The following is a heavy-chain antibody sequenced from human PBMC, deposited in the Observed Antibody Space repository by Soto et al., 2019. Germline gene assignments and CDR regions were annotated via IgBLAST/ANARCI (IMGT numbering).Heavy chain of an antibody. CDR3: ARASLLWTGTADGGGDY. CDR1: GYTFTSYA. Sequence: QVQLVQSGAEVKKPGASVKVSCKASGYTFTSYAMHWVRQAPGQRLEWMGWINAGNGNTKYSQKFQGRVTITRDTSARTAYMELSSLRSEDTAVYYCARASLLWTGTADGGGDYWGQGTLVTVSS. J-gene: IGHJ4*02. D-gene: IGHD3-9*01. V-gene: IGHV1-3*01. CDR2: INAGNGNT.